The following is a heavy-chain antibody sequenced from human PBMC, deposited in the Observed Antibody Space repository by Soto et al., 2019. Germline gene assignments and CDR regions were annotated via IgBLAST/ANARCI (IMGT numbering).Heavy chain of an antibody. CDR1: GGSIGSGGYY. CDR3: AIQVHDFSGPGSYYFYS. V-gene: IGHV4-31*03. CDR2: IYYSGST. Sequence: PSETLSLTCTVSGGSIGSGGYYWSWIRQHPGKGLEWIGYIYYSGSTYYNPSLKSRVTISVDTSKNQFSLKLSSVTAADTAVYFCAIQVHDFSGPGSYYFYSLGQGTLVTVSS. J-gene: IGHJ4*02. D-gene: IGHD3-10*01.